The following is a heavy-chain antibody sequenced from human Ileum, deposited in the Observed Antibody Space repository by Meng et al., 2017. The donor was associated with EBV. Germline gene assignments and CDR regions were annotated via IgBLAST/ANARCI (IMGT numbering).Heavy chain of an antibody. CDR2: IYSSGDT. V-gene: IGHV4-59*01. CDR1: GTSNRTYY. Sequence: QVPLQGSCPGPVQPSETLSLTCTCSGTSNRTYYWSWLRQSPGKGPELIGYIYSSGDTNYNPSLKSRVTISIDTSKNQFSLMLNSVTAADTAVYYCARGSSYSSGWYPDLWGQGTLVTVSS. D-gene: IGHD6-19*01. J-gene: IGHJ5*02. CDR3: ARGSSYSSGWYPDL.